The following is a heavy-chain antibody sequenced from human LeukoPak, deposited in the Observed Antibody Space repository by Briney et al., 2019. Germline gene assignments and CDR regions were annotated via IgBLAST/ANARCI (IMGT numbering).Heavy chain of an antibody. J-gene: IGHJ4*02. V-gene: IGHV1-69*04. CDR3: ARDLGYGDYLHY. D-gene: IGHD4-17*01. Sequence: SVKVSCKASGGTFSSYAISWVRQAPGQGLEWMGRIIPILGIANYAQKFQGRVTITADKSTSTAYMELSSLRSEDTAVYYCARDLGYGDYLHYWGQGTLVTVSS. CDR1: GGTFSSYA. CDR2: IIPILGIA.